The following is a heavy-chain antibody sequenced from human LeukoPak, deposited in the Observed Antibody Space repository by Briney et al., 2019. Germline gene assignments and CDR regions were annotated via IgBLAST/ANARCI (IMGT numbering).Heavy chain of an antibody. CDR1: GGSTRGHY. CDR2: TLYRGST. CDR3: GRGPYSSNYLQEYYFDP. Sequence: SQTRSLTSSVYGGSTRGHYCSWNRQPPKEGMEWNGCTLYRGSTTFNPSLKSRATISVDTSKNQFSLRLNSVTAADTAMYYCGRGPYSSNYLQEYYFDPWGQGTLVTVSS. V-gene: IGHV4-59*11. J-gene: IGHJ4*02. D-gene: IGHD6-13*01.